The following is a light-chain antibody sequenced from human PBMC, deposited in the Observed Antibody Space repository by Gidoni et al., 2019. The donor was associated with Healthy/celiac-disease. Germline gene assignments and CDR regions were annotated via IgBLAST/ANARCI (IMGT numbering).Light chain of an antibody. Sequence: VLTQSPVTLSLSPGEGATLPCRASQSASSSYLAWYQQKPGQAPRLRIYGPSSSATGIPDRVSVSETGTDFTLTISRLEPEDFAVYYCQQYGSSPPVTFGQGTRLEIK. CDR3: QQYGSSPPVT. J-gene: IGKJ5*01. CDR2: GPS. CDR1: QSASSSY. V-gene: IGKV3-20*01.